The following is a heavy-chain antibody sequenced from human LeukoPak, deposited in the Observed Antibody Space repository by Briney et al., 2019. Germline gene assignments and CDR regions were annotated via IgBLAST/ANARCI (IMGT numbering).Heavy chain of an antibody. V-gene: IGHV1-2*02. J-gene: IGHJ5*01. Sequence: GASVKVSCKASGYIFTNYNPHWVRQAPGQGLEYMGWINTNTGETKYAQKFQGRVTMTRDTSISIAYMEVNRLTSDDTAMFYCARDYDSWGQGTLVTVSS. CDR1: GYIFTNYN. CDR2: INTNTGET. CDR3: ARDYDS.